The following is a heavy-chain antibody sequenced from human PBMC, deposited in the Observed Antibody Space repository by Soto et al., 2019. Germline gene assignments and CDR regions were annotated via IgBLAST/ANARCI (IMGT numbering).Heavy chain of an antibody. CDR2: ISGSGGST. Sequence: EVQVLESGGGLVQPGGSLRLSCVASGFTFNIYAMTWVRQAPGKGLEWVSGISGSGGSTYYADSVKGRFTISRDNSNNTLYLLMNSLRAEDTAVYYCAKSISSGWYYFDFWGQGTLVTVSS. CDR1: GFTFNIYA. V-gene: IGHV3-23*01. J-gene: IGHJ4*02. CDR3: AKSISSGWYYFDF. D-gene: IGHD6-19*01.